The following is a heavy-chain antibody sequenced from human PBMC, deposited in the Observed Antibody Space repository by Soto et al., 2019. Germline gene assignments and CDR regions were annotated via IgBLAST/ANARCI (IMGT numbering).Heavy chain of an antibody. CDR2: IYHSGST. D-gene: IGHD3-22*01. J-gene: IGHJ3*02. CDR1: GGSISSGGYS. CDR3: ARDPSNSSGYLDAFDI. Sequence: PSETLSLTCAVSGGSISSGGYSWSWIRQPPGKGLEWIGYIYHSGSTYYNPSLKSRVTISVDTSKNQFSLKLSSVTAADTAVYYCARDPSNSSGYLDAFDIWGQGTMVTVSS. V-gene: IGHV4-30-2*01.